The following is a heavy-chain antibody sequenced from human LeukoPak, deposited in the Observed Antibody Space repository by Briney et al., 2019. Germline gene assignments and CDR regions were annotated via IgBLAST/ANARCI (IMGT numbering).Heavy chain of an antibody. D-gene: IGHD4-11*01. CDR3: ARVSYSWPWVFFDP. CDR2: IYYRGNT. CDR1: NDSINSYY. V-gene: IGHV4-59*01. J-gene: IGHJ2*01. Sequence: SETLSLTCTVSNDSINSYYWSWIRQPPGKGLEWIGSIYYRGNTNYNPSLQSRLSISVDTSKNQFSLSLNSVTAADTAVYYCARVSYSWPWVFFDPRGRGTLVTVSS.